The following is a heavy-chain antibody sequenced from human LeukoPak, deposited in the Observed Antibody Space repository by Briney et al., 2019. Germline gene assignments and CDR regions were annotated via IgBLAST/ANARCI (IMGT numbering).Heavy chain of an antibody. CDR2: INPSGGST. Sequence: ASVKVSCKASGYTFTSYYMHWVRQAPGQGLEWMGIINPSGGSTSYAQKFQGRVTMTRDTSTSTVYMELSSLRSEDTAVYYCARRRGRGEYSYYFDYWGQGTLVTVSS. D-gene: IGHD3-16*01. CDR3: ARRRGRGEYSYYFDY. V-gene: IGHV1-46*01. CDR1: GYTFTSYY. J-gene: IGHJ4*02.